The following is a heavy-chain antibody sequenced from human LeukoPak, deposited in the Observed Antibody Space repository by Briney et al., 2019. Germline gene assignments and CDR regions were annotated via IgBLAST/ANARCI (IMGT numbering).Heavy chain of an antibody. Sequence: GSSVKVSCKASGGTFSSYAISWVRQAPGQGLEWMGRIIPILGIANYAQKFQGRVTITADKSTSTAYMELSSLRSEDTVVYYSAREDIAAAGPYYFDYWGQGTLVTVSS. V-gene: IGHV1-69*04. J-gene: IGHJ4*02. CDR1: GGTFSSYA. D-gene: IGHD6-13*01. CDR2: IIPILGIA. CDR3: AREDIAAAGPYYFDY.